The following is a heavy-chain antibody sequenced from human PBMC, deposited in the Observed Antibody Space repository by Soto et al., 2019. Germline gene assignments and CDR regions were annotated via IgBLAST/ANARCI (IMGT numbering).Heavy chain of an antibody. CDR1: GFTFSANA. D-gene: IGHD3-22*01. Sequence: PGGSLRLSCVASGFTFSANAMSWARQVAGKGLEWVSGISGSGDSTYYADSVKGRFTISRVNSKNTLFLHMNNLRAEDTAVYYCAKLTHYYDSSGSGYWGQGTLVTVPQ. J-gene: IGHJ4*02. V-gene: IGHV3-23*01. CDR3: AKLTHYYDSSGSGY. CDR2: ISGSGDST.